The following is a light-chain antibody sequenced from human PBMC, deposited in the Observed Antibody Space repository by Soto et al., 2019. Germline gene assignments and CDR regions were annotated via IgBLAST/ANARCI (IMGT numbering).Light chain of an antibody. J-gene: IGLJ2*01. CDR2: ANN. CDR1: RSDIGAGYD. Sequence: QAVVTQPPSVSGAPGQRVTISCSGSRSDIGAGYDVQWYKQLPGTAPKLLIYANNIRPSGVPDRFSGSKSGTSASLAITGLQAEDEADYYCQSYDITLSGSVFGGGTKVTAL. CDR3: QSYDITLSGSV. V-gene: IGLV1-40*01.